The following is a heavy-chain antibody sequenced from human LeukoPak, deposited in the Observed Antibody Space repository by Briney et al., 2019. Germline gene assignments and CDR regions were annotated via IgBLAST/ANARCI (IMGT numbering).Heavy chain of an antibody. CDR1: GGTFSSYA. CDR2: IIPILGIA. D-gene: IGHD2-8*02. V-gene: IGHV1-69*04. J-gene: IGHJ5*02. CDR3: ARELVAGKSWFDP. Sequence: SVKVSCKASGGTFSSYAISWVRQAPGQGLEWMGRIIPILGIADYAQKFQGRVTITTDESTSTAYMELSSLRSEDTAVYYCARELVAGKSWFDPWGQGTLVTVSS.